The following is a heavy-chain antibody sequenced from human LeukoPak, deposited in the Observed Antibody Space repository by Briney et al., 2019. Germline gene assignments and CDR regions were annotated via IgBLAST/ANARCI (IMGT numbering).Heavy chain of an antibody. CDR3: ARGLDSNGYSPDY. CDR1: GFTFSSYS. CDR2: IRSSGSYI. Sequence: TPGGSLRLSCAASGFTFSSYSMNWVRQAPGKGLEWVSSIRSSGSYIYYADSVKGRFTISRDNAKNSLYLQMNSLRAEDTAVYYCARGLDSNGYSPDYWGQGTLVTVSS. J-gene: IGHJ4*02. D-gene: IGHD3-22*01. V-gene: IGHV3-21*01.